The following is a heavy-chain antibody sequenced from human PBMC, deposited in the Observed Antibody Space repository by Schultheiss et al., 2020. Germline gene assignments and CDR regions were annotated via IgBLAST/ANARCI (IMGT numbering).Heavy chain of an antibody. V-gene: IGHV1-46*01. CDR2: INPSGGST. J-gene: IGHJ4*02. CDR3: AREFIGLNYYDSSGYYREKTFDY. CDR1: GYTFTSYY. D-gene: IGHD3-22*01. Sequence: ASVKVSCMASGYTFTSYYMHWVRQAPGQGLEWMGIINPSGGSTSYAQKFQGRVTMTRDTSTSTVYMELSSLRSEDTAVYYCAREFIGLNYYDSSGYYREKTFDYWGQGTLVTVSS.